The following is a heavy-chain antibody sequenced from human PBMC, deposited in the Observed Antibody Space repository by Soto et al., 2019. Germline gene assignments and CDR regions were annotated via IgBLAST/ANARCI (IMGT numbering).Heavy chain of an antibody. Sequence: GASVQVSCKASGYTFTSYAMHWVRQAPGQRLEWMGWINAGNCNTKYSQKFQGRVTITRDTSASTAYMELSNLRSQDTAVYYCARVVYAPEYWGQGTLVTVSS. CDR1: GYTFTSYA. J-gene: IGHJ4*02. CDR3: ARVVYAPEY. V-gene: IGHV1-3*01. D-gene: IGHD2-8*01. CDR2: INAGNCNT.